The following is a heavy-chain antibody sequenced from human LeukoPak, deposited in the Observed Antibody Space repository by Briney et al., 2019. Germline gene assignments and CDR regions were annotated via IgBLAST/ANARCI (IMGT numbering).Heavy chain of an antibody. CDR1: GYTFTSYG. V-gene: IGHV1-18*01. J-gene: IGHJ3*02. CDR3: ARDGSAWSDAFHI. D-gene: IGHD6-19*01. Sequence: ASVKVSCKASGYTFTSYGICWVRQAPGQGLEWMGWISGYNGNTNYAQKLQGRVTMTTDTSTSTAYMVLRSLRSDDTAVYYCARDGSAWSDAFHIWGQGTMVTVSS. CDR2: ISGYNGNT.